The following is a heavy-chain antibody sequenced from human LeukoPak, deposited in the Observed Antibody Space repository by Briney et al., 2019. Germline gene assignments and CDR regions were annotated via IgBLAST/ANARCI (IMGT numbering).Heavy chain of an antibody. Sequence: GGSLRLSCAASGFTFSSYAMSWVRQAPGKGLEWVSAISGSGGSTYYADSVKGRFTISRDNSKNTLYLQMNSLRAEDTAIYYCAKNWDYYVTSYYFDSWGQGTPVTVSS. J-gene: IGHJ4*02. CDR1: GFTFSSYA. V-gene: IGHV3-23*01. CDR3: AKNWDYYVTSYYFDS. D-gene: IGHD3-10*02. CDR2: ISGSGGST.